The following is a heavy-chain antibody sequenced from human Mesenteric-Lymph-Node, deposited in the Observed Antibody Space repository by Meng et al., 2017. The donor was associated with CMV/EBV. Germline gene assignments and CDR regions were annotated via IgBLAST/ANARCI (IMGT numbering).Heavy chain of an antibody. CDR1: GGTFSSYP. D-gene: IGHD3-22*01. J-gene: IGHJ3*02. V-gene: IGHV1-69*02. CDR3: ARSDSRVLGGGAFDI. CDR2: IIPILGIA. Sequence: SVKVSCKASGGTFSSYPISWVRQAPGQGLEWMGRIIPILGIANYAQKFQGRVTITADKSTSTAYMELSSLRSEDTAVYYCARSDSRVLGGGAFDIWGQGTMVTVSS.